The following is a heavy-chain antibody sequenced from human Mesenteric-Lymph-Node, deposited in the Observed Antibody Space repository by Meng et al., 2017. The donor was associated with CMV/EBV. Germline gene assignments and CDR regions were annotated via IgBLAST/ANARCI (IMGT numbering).Heavy chain of an antibody. CDR1: GYTFTNYW. D-gene: IGHD1-26*01. CDR2: IFPGDSGI. Sequence: GGSLRLSCQGSGYTFTNYWIGWVRQRPGKGLEWMGMIFPGDSGIKYSPSFQGQVTISADESISTAYLQWSTLKASDTAIYYCARQRRWGYDAFDIWGQGTMVTVSS. CDR3: ARQRRWGYDAFDI. V-gene: IGHV5-51*01. J-gene: IGHJ3*02.